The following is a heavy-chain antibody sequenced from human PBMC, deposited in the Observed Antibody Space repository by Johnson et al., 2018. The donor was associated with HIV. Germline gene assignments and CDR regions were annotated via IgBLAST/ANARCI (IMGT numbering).Heavy chain of an antibody. D-gene: IGHD3-9*01. Sequence: VQLVESGGGVVRPGGSLRLSCAASGFTFDDYGMSWVRQAPGKGLEWVAVISYDGSNKYYADSVKGRFTISRDNSKNTLYLQMNSLRAEDTAVYYCARELPSYDILTGPGAFDIWGQGTMVTVSS. CDR3: ARELPSYDILTGPGAFDI. V-gene: IGHV3-30*03. CDR1: GFTFDDYG. J-gene: IGHJ3*02. CDR2: ISYDGSNK.